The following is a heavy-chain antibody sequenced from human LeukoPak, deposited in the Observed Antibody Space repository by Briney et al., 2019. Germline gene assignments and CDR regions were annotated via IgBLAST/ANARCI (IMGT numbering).Heavy chain of an antibody. CDR3: AKDLSGSYPTDFDY. J-gene: IGHJ4*02. V-gene: IGHV3-23*01. Sequence: AGGSLRLSCAASGFTFSNAWMSWVRQAPGKGLEWVSAISGSGGSTYYADSVKGRFTISRDNSKNTLYLQMNSLRAEDTAVYYCAKDLSGSYPTDFDYWGQGTLVTVSS. D-gene: IGHD1-26*01. CDR1: GFTFSNAW. CDR2: ISGSGGST.